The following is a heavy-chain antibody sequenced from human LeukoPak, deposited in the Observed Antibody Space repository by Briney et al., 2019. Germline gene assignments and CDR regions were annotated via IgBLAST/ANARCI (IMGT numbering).Heavy chain of an antibody. J-gene: IGHJ4*02. V-gene: IGHV4-34*01. CDR2: INHSGST. D-gene: IGHD6-13*01. CDR3: ARTAAGKDYYFDY. Sequence: SETLSLTCAVYGGSFSGYYWSWIRQPPGKGLEWIGEINHSGSTNYNPSLKGRVTISVDTSKNQFSLKLSSVTAADTAVYYCARTAAGKDYYFDYWGQGTLVTVSS. CDR1: GGSFSGYY.